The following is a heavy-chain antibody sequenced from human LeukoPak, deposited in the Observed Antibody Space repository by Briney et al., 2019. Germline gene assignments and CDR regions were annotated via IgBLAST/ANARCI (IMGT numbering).Heavy chain of an antibody. J-gene: IGHJ4*02. CDR2: ISAYNGNT. CDR3: ARAGAVATLYYFDY. D-gene: IGHD5-12*01. Sequence: GASVKASCKASGYTFTSHGISWVRQAPGQGLEWMGWISAYNGNTNYAQKLQGRVTMTTDTSTSTAYMELRSLRSYCTAGYYWARAGAVATLYYFDYWGQGTLVTVSS. V-gene: IGHV1-18*01. CDR1: GYTFTSHG.